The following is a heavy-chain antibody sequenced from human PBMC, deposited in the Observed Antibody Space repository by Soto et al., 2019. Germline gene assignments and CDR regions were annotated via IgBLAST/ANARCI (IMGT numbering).Heavy chain of an antibody. D-gene: IGHD3-3*01. CDR1: GFSFGRSS. V-gene: IGHV3-30*04. Sequence: QVQLVESGGRVVQAGTSLRVSCAASGFSFGRSSMHWGRQAPGGGPEWVASISSDGRKTYYSESAKGRFTISRDNSKNIVYLEIDRLRLDDTAIYFCARDPGVDFWSGVFDPWGQGTVVTVSS. CDR3: ARDPGVDFWSGVFDP. J-gene: IGHJ5*02. CDR2: ISSDGRKT.